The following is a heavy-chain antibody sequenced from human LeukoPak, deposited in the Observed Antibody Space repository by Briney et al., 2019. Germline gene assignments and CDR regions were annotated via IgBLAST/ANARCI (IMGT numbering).Heavy chain of an antibody. CDR1: GFTFSIYV. CDR3: AKGRYDSSGFNWAA. CDR2: LSGRGGNS. J-gene: IGHJ4*02. V-gene: IGHV3-23*01. Sequence: GGSLRLSCAASGFTFSIYVMSWVRQAPGKGPEWVSTLSGRGGNSYYADSVKGRFTISRDNSKNMLFLQMNSLRAEDTAVYYCAKGRYDSSGFNWAAWGQGTLVTVSS. D-gene: IGHD3-22*01.